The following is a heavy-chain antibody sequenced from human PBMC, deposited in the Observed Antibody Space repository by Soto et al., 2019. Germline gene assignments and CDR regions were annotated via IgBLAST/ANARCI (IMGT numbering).Heavy chain of an antibody. CDR1: GYSFTSYW. J-gene: IGHJ6*02. V-gene: IGHV5-51*01. CDR3: AREQGYCSGGSFYKSRSDYYYGMDV. Sequence: GESLKISCKGSGYSFTSYWIGWVRQMPGKGLEWMGIIYPGDSDTRYSPSFQGQVTISADKSISTAYLQWSSLKASDTAMYYCAREQGYCSGGSFYKSRSDYYYGMDVWGQGTTVTVSS. D-gene: IGHD2-15*01. CDR2: IYPGDSDT.